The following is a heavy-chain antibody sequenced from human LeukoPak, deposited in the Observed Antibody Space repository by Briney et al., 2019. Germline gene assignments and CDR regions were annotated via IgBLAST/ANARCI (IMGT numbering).Heavy chain of an antibody. D-gene: IGHD1-26*01. CDR2: ISGSGGST. Sequence: GGSLRLSCAASGFTFSSYAMSWVRQAPGKGLEWVSAISGSGGSTYYADSVEGRFTISRDNSKNTLYLQMNSLRAEDTAVYYCAKGLVGATLGYYFDYWGQGTLVTVSS. V-gene: IGHV3-23*01. CDR1: GFTFSSYA. CDR3: AKGLVGATLGYYFDY. J-gene: IGHJ4*02.